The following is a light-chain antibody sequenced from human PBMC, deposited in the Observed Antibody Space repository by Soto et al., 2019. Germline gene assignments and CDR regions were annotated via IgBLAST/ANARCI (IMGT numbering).Light chain of an antibody. CDR1: QNVNYY. CDR2: DAS. Sequence: ENVLTQSPATLSLSPGERATLYCRASQNVNYYLAWYQQKPGQAPRLLIYDASKRATGTPVRFSGSGSGTDFTLTISSLEPEDSAVYYCQQRSNWLFGPGTKVDIK. J-gene: IGKJ3*01. V-gene: IGKV3-11*01. CDR3: QQRSNWL.